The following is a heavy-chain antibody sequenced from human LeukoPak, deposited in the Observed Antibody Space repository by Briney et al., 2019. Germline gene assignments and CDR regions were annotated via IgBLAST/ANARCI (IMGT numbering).Heavy chain of an antibody. CDR1: GFTFSSYS. CDR2: ISSSSSHI. D-gene: IGHD2-15*01. CDR3: AREGYCSGGSCYSGGHYYGMDV. V-gene: IGHV3-21*01. Sequence: GGSLRLSCAASGFTFSSYSMNWVRQAPGKGLEWVSSISSSSSHIYYADSVKGRFTISRDNAKNSLYLQMNSLRAEDTAVYYCAREGYCSGGSCYSGGHYYGMDVWGQGTTVTVSS. J-gene: IGHJ6*02.